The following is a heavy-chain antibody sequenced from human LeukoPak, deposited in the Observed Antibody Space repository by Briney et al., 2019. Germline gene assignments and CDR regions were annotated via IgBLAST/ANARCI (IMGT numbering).Heavy chain of an antibody. CDR1: GYTFTSNT. V-gene: IGHV1-3*01. J-gene: IGHJ4*02. Sequence: RASVNVSCKASGYTFTSNTIHWVRQAPGQRLEWMGWINAGNGNTKYSQKFQGRVTITRDTSASTAYMELSSLRSEDTAVYYCAREPLGYCSSTSCYGGLAPFDYWGQGTLVTVSS. CDR3: AREPLGYCSSTSCYGGLAPFDY. D-gene: IGHD2-2*01. CDR2: INAGNGNT.